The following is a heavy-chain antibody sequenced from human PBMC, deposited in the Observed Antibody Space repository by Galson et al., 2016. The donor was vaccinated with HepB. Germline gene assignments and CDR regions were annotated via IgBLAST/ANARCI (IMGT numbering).Heavy chain of an antibody. J-gene: IGHJ3*02. CDR2: IFHSGDT. D-gene: IGHD5-18*01. Sequence: ETLSLTCAVSGGSISRNNWWSWVRQPPGKGLEWIGGIFHSGDTNYNPSLRSRVTISVDKSKNHVSLKLISVTAADTAMYYCASYLIQSWAGSDAFDTWGQGTMVTVSS. CDR3: ASYLIQSWAGSDAFDT. CDR1: GGSISRNNW. V-gene: IGHV4-4*02.